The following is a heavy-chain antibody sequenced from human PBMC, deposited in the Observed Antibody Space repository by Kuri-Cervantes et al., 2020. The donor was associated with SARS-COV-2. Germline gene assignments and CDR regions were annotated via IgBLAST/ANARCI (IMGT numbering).Heavy chain of an antibody. CDR3: AKGGSVGPEELWYYFHYYYGMDV. D-gene: IGHD4/OR15-4a*01. Sequence: GESLKISCAASGFTFGSYAMSWVRQAPGKGLEWVSAISGSGGSTYYADSVKGRFTISRDNSKNTLYLQMNSLRAEDTAVYYCAKGGSVGPEELWYYFHYYYGMDVWGQGTTVTVSS. CDR2: ISGSGGST. CDR1: GFTFGSYA. J-gene: IGHJ6*02. V-gene: IGHV3-23*01.